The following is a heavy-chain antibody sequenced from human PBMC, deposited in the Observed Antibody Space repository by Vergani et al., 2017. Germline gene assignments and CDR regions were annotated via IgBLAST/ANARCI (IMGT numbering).Heavy chain of an antibody. V-gene: IGHV3-33*01. D-gene: IGHD2-15*01. CDR2: IWYDGSNK. Sequence: QVQLVESGGGVVQPGRSLRLSCAASGFTFSSYGMHWVRQAPGKGLEWVAVIWYDGSNKYYADSVKGRFTISRDNSKNTLYLQMNSLRAEDTAGYYCARDWGDIVVVVAATPSGWFDPWGQGTLVTVSS. J-gene: IGHJ5*02. CDR3: ARDWGDIVVVVAATPSGWFDP. CDR1: GFTFSSYG.